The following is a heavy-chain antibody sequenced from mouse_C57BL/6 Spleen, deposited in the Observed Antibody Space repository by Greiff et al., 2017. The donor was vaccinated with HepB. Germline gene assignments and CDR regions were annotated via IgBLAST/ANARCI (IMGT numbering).Heavy chain of an antibody. Sequence: QVHVKQPGAELVKPGASVKLSCKASGYTFTSYWMQWVKQRPGQGLEWIGEIDPSDSYTNYNQKFKGKATLTVDTSSSTAYMQLSSLTSEDSAVYYCAIYYYGSSYNGWYFDVWGTGTTVTVSS. V-gene: IGHV1-50*01. CDR2: IDPSDSYT. CDR1: GYTFTSYW. D-gene: IGHD1-1*01. CDR3: AIYYYGSSYNGWYFDV. J-gene: IGHJ1*03.